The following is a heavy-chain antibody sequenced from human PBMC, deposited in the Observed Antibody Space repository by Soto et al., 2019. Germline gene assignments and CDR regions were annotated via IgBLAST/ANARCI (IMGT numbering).Heavy chain of an antibody. J-gene: IGHJ4*02. CDR2: IYPGDSDT. CDR1: EGSCTSYG. CDR3: ARRSYCGDDCYSDPFDF. Sequence: GVSMRISCRGAEGSCTSYGSGCVRQMPGKGLEWMGIIYPGDSDTRYSPSFQGQVTISADKSISTAYLQWSSLKASDTAMYYCARRSYCGDDCYSDPFDFWGQGTLVTVSS. V-gene: IGHV5-51*01. D-gene: IGHD2-21*02.